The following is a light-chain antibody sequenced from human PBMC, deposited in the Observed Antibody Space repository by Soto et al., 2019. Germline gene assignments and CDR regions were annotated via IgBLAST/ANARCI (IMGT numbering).Light chain of an antibody. CDR1: SSNIGINT. J-gene: IGLJ1*01. CDR2: NSD. CDR3: AAWDDSLNGFIV. Sequence: QSALTQPPSASGTPGQRVTVSCSGSSSNIGINTVNWYQHLPGTAPKLLIYNSDQRPSGVPDRISGSKSGTSASLAIGGLQSEDEADYYCAAWDDSLNGFIVFGTGTKVTVL. V-gene: IGLV1-44*01.